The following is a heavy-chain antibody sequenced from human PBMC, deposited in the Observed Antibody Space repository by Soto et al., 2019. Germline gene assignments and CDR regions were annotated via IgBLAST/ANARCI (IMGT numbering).Heavy chain of an antibody. V-gene: IGHV4-59*01. CDR3: VRGLGVVREPLYYYYYMDV. D-gene: IGHD3-10*01. CDR1: GGSISSYY. J-gene: IGHJ6*03. Sequence: PSETLSLTCTVSGGSISSYYWSWIRQPPGKGLEWIGYIYYSGSTNYNPSLKSRVTISVDTSKNQFSLKLSSVTAADTAVYYCVRGLGVVREPLYYYYYMDVWGKGTTVTVSS. CDR2: IYYSGST.